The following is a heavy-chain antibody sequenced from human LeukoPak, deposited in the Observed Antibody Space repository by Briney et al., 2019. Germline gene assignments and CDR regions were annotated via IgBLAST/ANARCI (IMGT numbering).Heavy chain of an antibody. V-gene: IGHV3-23*01. D-gene: IGHD3-22*01. CDR1: GFTFSSHA. CDR3: AKDYYDSSIFSAPHLFAC. Sequence: GGSLRLSCAASGFTFSSHAMTWGRQASGKGLEGVSSIRGSGGNTYYADSVKGRFTISRDNFQNTLYLQMNSLRAEDTAVYYCAKDYYDSSIFSAPHLFACWGQGTLVTVSS. J-gene: IGHJ4*02. CDR2: IRGSGGNT.